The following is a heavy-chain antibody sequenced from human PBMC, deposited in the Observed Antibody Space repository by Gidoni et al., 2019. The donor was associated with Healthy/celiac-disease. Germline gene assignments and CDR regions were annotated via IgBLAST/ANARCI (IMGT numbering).Heavy chain of an antibody. CDR2: ISSSSSYT. D-gene: IGHD1-26*01. Sequence: QVQLVESGGGLVKPGGSMRLSCAASGFTFSDYYMSWIRQAPGKGLECVSYISSSSSYTNYAASVKGRFTISRDNAKNSLYLQMNSLRAEDTAVYYCARRFIGGGSYFDYWGQGTLVTVSS. CDR1: GFTFSDYY. CDR3: ARRFIGGGSYFDY. J-gene: IGHJ4*02. V-gene: IGHV3-11*05.